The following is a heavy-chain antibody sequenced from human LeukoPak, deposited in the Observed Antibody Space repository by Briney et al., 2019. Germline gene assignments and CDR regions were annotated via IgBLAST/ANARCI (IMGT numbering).Heavy chain of an antibody. V-gene: IGHV3-30*04. D-gene: IGHD3-16*02. CDR1: GFTLSSYA. CDR2: ISYDGSNK. CDR3: AIGDGLGELSSSFDY. J-gene: IGHJ4*02. Sequence: GGSLRLSCAASGFTLSSYAMHWVRQAPGKGLEWVAVISYDGSNKYYADSVKGRFTISRDNSKNTLYLQMNSLRAEDTAVYYCAIGDGLGELSSSFDYWGQGTLVTVSS.